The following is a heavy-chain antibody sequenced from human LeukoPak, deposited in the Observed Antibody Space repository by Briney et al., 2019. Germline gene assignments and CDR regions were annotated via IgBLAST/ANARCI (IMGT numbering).Heavy chain of an antibody. J-gene: IGHJ3*02. CDR1: GFTFSSYS. CDR3: ARAMTGTAATFDI. CDR2: ISSSGSTI. Sequence: GGSLRLSCAASGFTFSSYSMNWVRQAPGKGLEWVSYISSSGSTIYYADSVKGRFTISRDNAKKSLYLQMNSLRAEDTAVYYCARAMTGTAATFDIWGQGTMVTVSS. D-gene: IGHD3-9*01. V-gene: IGHV3-48*04.